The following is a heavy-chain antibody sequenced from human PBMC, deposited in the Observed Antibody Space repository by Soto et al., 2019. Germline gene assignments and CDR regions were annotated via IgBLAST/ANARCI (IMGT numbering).Heavy chain of an antibody. V-gene: IGHV4-59*01. CDR2: IYYSGST. CDR3: ARVATIGENYFDY. Sequence: SETLSLTCPVSGGSISSYYWSWIRQPPGKGLEWIGYIYYSGSTNYNPSLKSRVTISVDKSKNQFSLKLSSVTAADTAVYYCARVATIGENYFDYWGQGTLVTVSS. CDR1: GGSISSYY. J-gene: IGHJ4*02. D-gene: IGHD5-12*01.